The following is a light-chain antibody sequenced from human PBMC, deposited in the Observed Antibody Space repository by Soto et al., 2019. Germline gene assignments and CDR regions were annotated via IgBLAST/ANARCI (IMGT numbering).Light chain of an antibody. J-gene: IGKJ3*01. CDR2: GAF. CDR1: QDISVY. V-gene: IGKV1-12*01. CDR3: QQAKTYPRI. Sequence: DIQMTQSPSSVSASVGDRVTITCRTSQDISVYLLWFQQKPGKAPKLLISGAFALQSGVPSRFSGSGSGTVFTLTISSLQLGDFATYYCQQAKTYPRIFGPGTRVDI.